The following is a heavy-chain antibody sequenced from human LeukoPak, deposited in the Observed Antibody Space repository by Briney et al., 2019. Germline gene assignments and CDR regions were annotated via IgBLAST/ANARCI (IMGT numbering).Heavy chain of an antibody. CDR2: IHYSGSP. D-gene: IGHD5-24*01. J-gene: IGHJ4*02. CDR3: AGGPGWLPDY. CDR1: GFIVRSNY. Sequence: PGGSLRLFCAASGFIVRSNYMSWVRQAPGKGLEWLGNIHYSGSPNYNPSLNSRVTISIDTSKNQFSLKMSSVTAADTAVYYCAGGPGWLPDYWGQGTVVTVSS. V-gene: IGHV4-59*02.